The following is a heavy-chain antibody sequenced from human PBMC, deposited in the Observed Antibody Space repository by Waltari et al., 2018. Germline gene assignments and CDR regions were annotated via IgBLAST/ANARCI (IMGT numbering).Heavy chain of an antibody. CDR2: IYYSGST. J-gene: IGHJ4*02. CDR3: ARARPTGGNDY. V-gene: IGHV4-34*02. CDR1: GGTFTGYF. D-gene: IGHD2-15*01. Sequence: QVQLQQWGGLLKPPETLSLSCAVYGGTFTGYFWSWIRQSPGGGLEWIGYIYYSGSTYYNPSLKSRVTIPVDTSKNQFSLKLSSVTAADTVVYYCARARPTGGNDYWGQGTLVTVSS.